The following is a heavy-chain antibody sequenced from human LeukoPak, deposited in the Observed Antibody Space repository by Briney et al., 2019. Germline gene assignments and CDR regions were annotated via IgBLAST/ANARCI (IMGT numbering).Heavy chain of an antibody. J-gene: IGHJ4*02. CDR1: GFTFSSYG. Sequence: GGSLRLPCAASGFTFSSYGMNWVCQAPGKGLEWVSSISGSSSYIYYADSVKGRFTISRDNAKNSLYLQMNSLRVEDTAVYYCARVPGDYWGQGTLVTVSS. V-gene: IGHV3-21*01. CDR2: ISGSSSYI. CDR3: ARVPGDY.